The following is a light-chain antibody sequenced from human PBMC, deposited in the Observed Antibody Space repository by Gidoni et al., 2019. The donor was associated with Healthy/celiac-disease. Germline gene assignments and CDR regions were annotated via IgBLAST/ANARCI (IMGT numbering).Light chain of an antibody. Sequence: DIQMTQSPSTLSASVEDRVTITCRASQSISSWLAWYQQKPGKAPKLLIYKASSLESGVPSRFSGSGSGTEFTLTISSLQPDDVATYYCQQYNSYSYTFGQGTKLEIK. CDR1: QSISSW. V-gene: IGKV1-5*03. CDR2: KAS. J-gene: IGKJ2*01. CDR3: QQYNSYSYT.